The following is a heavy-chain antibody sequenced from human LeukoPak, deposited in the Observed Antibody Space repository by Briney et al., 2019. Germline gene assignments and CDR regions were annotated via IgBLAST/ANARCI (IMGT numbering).Heavy chain of an antibody. V-gene: IGHV3-15*01. Sequence: GGSLRLSCAATGFTFSNAWMSWVRQAPGKGLEWVGRIKTKTDGGTTDYAAPVKGRFTISRDDSKNTLYLQMNSLKTEDTAVYYCLPYYDILTGYYRDPFDYWGQGTLVTVSS. J-gene: IGHJ4*02. CDR2: IKTKTDGGTT. CDR3: LPYYDILTGYYRDPFDY. CDR1: GFTFSNAW. D-gene: IGHD3-9*01.